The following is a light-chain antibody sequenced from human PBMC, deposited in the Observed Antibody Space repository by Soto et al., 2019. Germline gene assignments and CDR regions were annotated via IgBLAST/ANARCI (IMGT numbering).Light chain of an antibody. V-gene: IGKV3-15*01. CDR1: QSVSSK. Sequence: EIVMTQSPATLSVSPGERATLSCRASQSVSSKLAWYQQKPGQAPRLLIYGASTRATGIPARFSGSGSGTEFTLTISSLQSEDFAVYYCQQYNNWRAAYPFGQGTKLEI. J-gene: IGKJ2*01. CDR3: QQYNNWRAAYP. CDR2: GAS.